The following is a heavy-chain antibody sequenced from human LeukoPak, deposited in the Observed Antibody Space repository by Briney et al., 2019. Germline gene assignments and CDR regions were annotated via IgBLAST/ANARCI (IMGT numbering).Heavy chain of an antibody. CDR3: ASYGVSSWYFDL. CDR2: IYYSGST. CDR1: GGSISSSSYY. D-gene: IGHD4-17*01. J-gene: IGHJ2*01. Sequence: PSETLSLTCTVSGGSISSSSYYWSWIRQPPGKGLEWIGYIYYSGSTNYNPSLKSRVTISVDTSKNQFSLKLSSVTAADTAVYYCASYGVSSWYFDLWGRGTLVTVSS. V-gene: IGHV4-61*01.